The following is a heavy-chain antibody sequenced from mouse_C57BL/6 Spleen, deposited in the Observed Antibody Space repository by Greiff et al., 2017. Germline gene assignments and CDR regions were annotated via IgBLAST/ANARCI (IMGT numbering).Heavy chain of an antibody. D-gene: IGHD2-4*01. CDR3: AKKGDYDGWYFDV. CDR1: GFSLTSYG. Sequence: VKLMESGPGLVQPSQSLSITCTVSGFSLTSYGVHWVRQSPGKGLEWLGVIWSGGSTDYNAAFMSRLSITKDNSKSQVFFKMNSLQADDTAIYYCAKKGDYDGWYFDVWGTGTTVTVSS. V-gene: IGHV2-5*01. J-gene: IGHJ1*03. CDR2: IWSGGST.